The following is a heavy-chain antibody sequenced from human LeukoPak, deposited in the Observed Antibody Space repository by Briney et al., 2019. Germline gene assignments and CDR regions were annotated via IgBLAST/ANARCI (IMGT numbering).Heavy chain of an antibody. D-gene: IGHD3-22*01. CDR3: ARILGYYDSRADYVRAFDI. CDR1: GYTFTGYY. Sequence: ASVKVSCKASGYTFTGYYMHWVRQAPGQGLEWMGWINPNSGGTNYAQKVQTRVTMARDTSISTAYMELSRLRSDDTAVYYCARILGYYDSRADYVRAFDIWGQGTMVTVSS. CDR2: INPNSGGT. J-gene: IGHJ3*02. V-gene: IGHV1-2*02.